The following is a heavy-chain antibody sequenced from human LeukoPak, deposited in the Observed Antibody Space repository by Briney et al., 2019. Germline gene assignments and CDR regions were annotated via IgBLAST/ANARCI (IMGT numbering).Heavy chain of an antibody. CDR2: IYPGDSDT. J-gene: IGHJ6*02. CDR3: ARQASRFMVRGVINYYYGMDV. V-gene: IGHV5-51*01. CDR1: GYSFTSYW. D-gene: IGHD3-10*01. Sequence: GESLKISCKGSGYSFTSYWIGWVRQMPGKGLEWMGIIYPGDSDTRYSPSFQGHVTISADKSISTAYLQWSSLKASDTATYYCARQASRFMVRGVINYYYGMDVWGQGTTVTVSS.